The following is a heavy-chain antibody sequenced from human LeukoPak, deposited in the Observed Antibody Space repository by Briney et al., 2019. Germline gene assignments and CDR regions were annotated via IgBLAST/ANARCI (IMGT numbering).Heavy chain of an antibody. D-gene: IGHD2-15*01. J-gene: IGHJ6*03. CDR2: IYHSGST. V-gene: IGHV4-38-2*02. CDR3: ARVGGYYYYMDV. CDR1: GGSVSDYY. Sequence: SETLSLTCTISGGSVSDYYWGWIRQPPGKGLEWIGSIYHSGSTYYNPSLKSRVTISVDTSKNQFSLKLSSVTAADTAVYYCARVGGYYYYMDVWGKGTTVTVSS.